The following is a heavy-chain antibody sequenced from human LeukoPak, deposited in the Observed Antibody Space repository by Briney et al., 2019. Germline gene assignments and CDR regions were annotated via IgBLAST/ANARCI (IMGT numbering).Heavy chain of an antibody. CDR1: GGSMSGYY. CDR2: IYYSGST. D-gene: IGHD4-11*01. J-gene: IGHJ6*03. CDR3: ARDPGYSNYVSGYYYYMDV. Sequence: SETLSLTCTVSGGSMSGYYWSWIRQSPGKGLEWIGYIYYSGSTYYNPSLKSRVTISVDTSKNQFSLKLSSVTAADTAVYYCARDPGYSNYVSGYYYYMDVWGKGTTVTVSS. V-gene: IGHV4-59*12.